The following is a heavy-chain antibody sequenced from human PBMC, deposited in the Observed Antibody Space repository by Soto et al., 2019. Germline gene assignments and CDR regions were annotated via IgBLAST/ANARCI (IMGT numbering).Heavy chain of an antibody. V-gene: IGHV1-46*01. D-gene: IGHD3-22*01. CDR1: GYTFTSYY. Sequence: ASVKVSCKASGYTFTSYYMHWVRQAPGQGLEWMGIINPSGGSTSYAQKFQGRVTMTRDTSTSTAYMELSSLRSEDTAVYYCARDGRNYYDSSGYYSDAFDIWGQGTMVTVSS. CDR2: INPSGGST. J-gene: IGHJ3*02. CDR3: ARDGRNYYDSSGYYSDAFDI.